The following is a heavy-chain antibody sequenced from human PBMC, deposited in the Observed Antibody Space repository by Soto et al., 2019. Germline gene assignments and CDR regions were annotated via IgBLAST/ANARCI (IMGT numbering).Heavy chain of an antibody. Sequence: QVQLVESGGGVVQPGRSLRLSCAASGFTFSSYGMHWVRQAPGKGLEWVAVIWYDGSDKYYADSVKGRFTISRDNSKNTPYLQMNSRRAEDTAVYYCARDGLRKQPLGYFQHWGQGALVPVSS. V-gene: IGHV3-33*01. J-gene: IGHJ1*01. CDR2: IWYDGSDK. CDR3: ARDGLRKQPLGYFQH. CDR1: GFTFSSYG. D-gene: IGHD6-25*01.